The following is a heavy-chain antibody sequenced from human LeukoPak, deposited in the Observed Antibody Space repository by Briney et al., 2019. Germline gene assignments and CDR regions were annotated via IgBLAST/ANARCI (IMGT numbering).Heavy chain of an antibody. CDR3: ARSDSNYAAYYYYGMDV. J-gene: IGHJ6*02. D-gene: IGHD4-11*01. V-gene: IGHV4-31*03. CDR2: IYYSGST. Sequence: SETLSLTCTVSGGSISSGGYYWSWIRQHPGKGLEWIGYIYYSGSTYYNSSLKSRVTISVDTSKNQFSLKLSSVTAADTAVYYCARSDSNYAAYYYYGMDVWGQGTTVTVSS. CDR1: GGSISSGGYY.